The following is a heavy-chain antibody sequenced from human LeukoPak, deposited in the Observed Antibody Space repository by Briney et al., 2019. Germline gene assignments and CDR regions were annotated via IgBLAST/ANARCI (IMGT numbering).Heavy chain of an antibody. CDR3: VRFVGWYGLDV. CDR2: VKEDGSDK. D-gene: IGHD6-19*01. J-gene: IGHJ6*02. CDR1: GFTFSNFW. V-gene: IGHV3-7*05. Sequence: GGSLRLSCVASGFTFSNFWMNWVRQAQGKGLEWVAKVKEDGSDKFYVDSVKGRFTISRDNAKNSVYLQMNSLRAEDTALYYCVRFVGWYGLDVWGQGTTVTVSS.